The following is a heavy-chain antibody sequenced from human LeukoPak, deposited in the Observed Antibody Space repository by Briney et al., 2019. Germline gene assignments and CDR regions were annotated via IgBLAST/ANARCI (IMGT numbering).Heavy chain of an antibody. D-gene: IGHD6-13*01. CDR1: GFTFSSYA. Sequence: GGSLRLSCAASGFTFSSYAMSWVRRAPGKGLEWVSAISGSGGSTYYADSVKGRFTISRDNSKNTLYLQMNSLRAEDTAVYYCAKDSGYSWEEYYYYGMDVWGQGTTVTVSS. CDR2: ISGSGGST. CDR3: AKDSGYSWEEYYYYGMDV. J-gene: IGHJ6*02. V-gene: IGHV3-23*01.